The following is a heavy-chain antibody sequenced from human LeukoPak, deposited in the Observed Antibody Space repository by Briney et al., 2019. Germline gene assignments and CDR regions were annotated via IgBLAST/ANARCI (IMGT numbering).Heavy chain of an antibody. Sequence: GGSLRLSCAASGFTFDDYAMHWVRHAPGKGLEWVSGISWNSGNIDYADSVKGRFTISRDNAKNSLYLQMNSLRAEDTALYYCARSPTVVTDYFDYWGQGTLVTVSS. CDR1: GFTFDDYA. CDR3: ARSPTVVTDYFDY. D-gene: IGHD4-23*01. V-gene: IGHV3-9*01. CDR2: ISWNSGNI. J-gene: IGHJ4*02.